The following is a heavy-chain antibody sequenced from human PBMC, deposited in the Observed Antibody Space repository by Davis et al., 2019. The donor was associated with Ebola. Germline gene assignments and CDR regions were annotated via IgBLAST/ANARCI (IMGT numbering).Heavy chain of an antibody. CDR1: GFTFSSSW. CDR2: INGDGTTI. CDR3: TRAGQYRFDY. V-gene: IGHV3-74*01. J-gene: IGHJ4*02. D-gene: IGHD3-16*02. Sequence: HTGGSLRLSCAASGFTFSSSWMHWVRQDPGKGLLWVSRINGDGTTINYEDSVKGRFTISRDNAKNTLYLQMNSLRAEDTAVYYCTRAGQYRFDYWGQGTLVTVSS.